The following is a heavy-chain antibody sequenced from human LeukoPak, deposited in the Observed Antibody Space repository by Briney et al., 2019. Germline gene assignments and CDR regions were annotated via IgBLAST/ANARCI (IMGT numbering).Heavy chain of an antibody. Sequence: ASVKVSCKASGYTFSDYYMHWVRQAPGAGLEWTGWINPYDGATNYAPKFQGRLTMTRDTSMSTVYMELNGLRSDDTAIYYCARAPFCGFTSCYTGYSWFDPWGQGTLVTVSS. CDR3: ARAPFCGFTSCYTGYSWFDP. J-gene: IGHJ5*02. D-gene: IGHD2-21*01. CDR1: GYTFSDYY. V-gene: IGHV1-2*02. CDR2: INPYDGAT.